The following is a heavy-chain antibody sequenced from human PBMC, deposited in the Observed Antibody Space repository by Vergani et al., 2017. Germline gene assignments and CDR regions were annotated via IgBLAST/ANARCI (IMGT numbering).Heavy chain of an antibody. V-gene: IGHV3-21*01. Sequence: EVQLVESGGGLVKPGGSLRLSCAASGFTFSSYSMNWVRQAPGKGLEWVSSISSSSSYIYYADSVKGRFTISRDNAKNSLYLQMNSLRAEDTAVYYCALIEGGSGGDCYSYYYYYGMDVWGQGTTVTVSS. CDR3: ALIEGGSGGDCYSYYYYYGMDV. D-gene: IGHD2-21*02. CDR2: ISSSSSYI. J-gene: IGHJ6*02. CDR1: GFTFSSYS.